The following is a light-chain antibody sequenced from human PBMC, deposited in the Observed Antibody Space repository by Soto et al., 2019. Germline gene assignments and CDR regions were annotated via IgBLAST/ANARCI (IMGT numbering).Light chain of an antibody. J-gene: IGKJ4*01. CDR3: QQRSNWPPV. CDR2: GAS. Sequence: PGEIATLSCRASQIVSSNLAWYQQKPGQAPRLLIYGASTRATGIPARFSGSGSGTDFTLTISSLEPEDFAVYYCQQRSNWPPVFGGGTKVDIK. CDR1: QIVSSN. V-gene: IGKV3-11*01.